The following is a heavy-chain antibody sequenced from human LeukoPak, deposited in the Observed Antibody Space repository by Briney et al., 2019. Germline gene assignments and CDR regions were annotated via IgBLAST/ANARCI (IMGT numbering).Heavy chain of an antibody. CDR2: IYYSGSP. D-gene: IGHD1-1*01. J-gene: IGHJ3*02. CDR3: ARENVATEAFDI. V-gene: IGHV4-61*08. CDR1: GGSISSGGYY. Sequence: SETLSLTCTVSGGSISSGGYYWSWIRQSPGKGLEWIGYIYYSGSPNYNPSLKTRVTISVDTSKNQFSLKLSSVTAADTAVYYCARENVATEAFDIWGQGTMVTVSS.